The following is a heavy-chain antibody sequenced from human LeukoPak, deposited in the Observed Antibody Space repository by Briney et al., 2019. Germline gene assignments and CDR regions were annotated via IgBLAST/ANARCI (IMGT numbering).Heavy chain of an antibody. CDR2: ISYDGSNK. V-gene: IGHV3-30*18. CDR3: AKNYYYMDV. CDR1: GLTLRNYG. J-gene: IGHJ6*03. Sequence: GGSLRLSCAASGLTLRNYGMRWVREAPGKGLEWVAVISYDGSNKYYADSVKGRFTISRDNSMNTLYLQMNSLRAEDTAVYYCAKNYYYMDVWGKGTTVIVSS.